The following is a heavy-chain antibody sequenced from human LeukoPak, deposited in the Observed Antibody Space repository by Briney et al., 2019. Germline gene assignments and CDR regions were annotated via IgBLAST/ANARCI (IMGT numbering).Heavy chain of an antibody. J-gene: IGHJ4*02. CDR3: ANPFSYVWGSYRYGDLDY. V-gene: IGHV3-66*01. CDR1: GFTVSSNY. CDR2: IYSGGST. D-gene: IGHD3-16*02. Sequence: PGGSLRLSCAASGFTVSSNYMSWVRQAPGKGLEWVSVIYSGGSTYYADSVEGRFTISRDNSKNTLYLQMNSLRAEDTAVYYCANPFSYVWGSYRYGDLDYWGQGTLVTVSS.